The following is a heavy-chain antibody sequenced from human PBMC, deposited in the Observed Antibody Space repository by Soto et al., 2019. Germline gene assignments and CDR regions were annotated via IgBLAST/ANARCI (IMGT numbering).Heavy chain of an antibody. V-gene: IGHV4-34*01. CDR1: GESFSGYY. Sequence: SETLSLTCAVYGESFSGYYWSWIRQPPGKGLEWIGDIDHSGTTHYNPSLKNRVTILIETSKNHFSLNLTSVTAADTAADFCTRGRPPRYWGQGTLVTVSS. J-gene: IGHJ4*02. CDR2: IDHSGTT. CDR3: TRGRPPRY.